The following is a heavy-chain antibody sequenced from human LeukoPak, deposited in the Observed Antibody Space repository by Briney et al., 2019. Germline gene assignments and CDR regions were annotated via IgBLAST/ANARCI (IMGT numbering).Heavy chain of an antibody. J-gene: IGHJ3*02. CDR3: ARDYRYCSSTSCSDAFDI. Sequence: GGSLRLSCAASGFTVSSNYMSWVRQAPGKGLEWVSVIYSGGSTYYADSVKGRFTISRDNSKNTLYLQMNSLRAEDTAVYYCARDYRYCSSTSCSDAFDIWGQGTMVTVSS. V-gene: IGHV3-53*05. CDR2: IYSGGST. D-gene: IGHD2-2*01. CDR1: GFTVSSNY.